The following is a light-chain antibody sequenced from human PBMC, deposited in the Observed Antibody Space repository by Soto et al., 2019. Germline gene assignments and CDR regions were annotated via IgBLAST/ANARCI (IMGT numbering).Light chain of an antibody. Sequence: QSVLTQPPSASGTPGQRVTISCSGSSSNIESNYVYWYQQLPGTAPKLLIYRNNQRPSGVPDRFSGSKSGTSASLAISGLRSEDEADYYCAAWDDSLSGWVFGGETKLTVL. J-gene: IGLJ3*02. CDR2: RNN. CDR1: SSNIESNY. CDR3: AAWDDSLSGWV. V-gene: IGLV1-47*01.